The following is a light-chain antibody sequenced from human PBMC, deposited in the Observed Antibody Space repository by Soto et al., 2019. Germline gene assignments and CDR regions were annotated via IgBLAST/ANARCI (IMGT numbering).Light chain of an antibody. V-gene: IGKV3-15*01. CDR2: GAS. CDR1: ETVLKK. CDR3: QQYYCWRPRYT. J-gene: IGKJ2*01. Sequence: DTVLTQSPVTLSVSPGDSAIFYCRASETVLKKLAWYQQKPRQPPRLLIYGASIRATGIPDRFAGDGSGTDFTLTLNSLQSEDFGVYYCQQYYCWRPRYTFGQGTQLEI.